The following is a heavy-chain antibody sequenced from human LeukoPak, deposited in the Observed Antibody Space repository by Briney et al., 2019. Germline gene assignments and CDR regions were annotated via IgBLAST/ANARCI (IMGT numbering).Heavy chain of an antibody. J-gene: IGHJ4*02. D-gene: IGHD3-22*01. CDR1: GGSSSGYY. V-gene: IGHV4-34*01. Sequence: SETLSLTCAVYGGSSSGYYWSWIRQPPGKGLEWIGEINHSGSTNYNPSLKSRVTISVDTSKNQFSLKLSSVTAADTAVYYCARGLGEDRDSSGYYHLDYWGQGTQVTVSS. CDR3: ARGLGEDRDSSGYYHLDY. CDR2: INHSGST.